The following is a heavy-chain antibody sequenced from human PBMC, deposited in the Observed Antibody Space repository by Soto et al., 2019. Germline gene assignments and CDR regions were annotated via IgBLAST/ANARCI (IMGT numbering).Heavy chain of an antibody. V-gene: IGHV2-5*02. CDR1: GFSLSTSGVG. CDR2: IYWDDDK. Sequence: QITLKESGPPLVKPTQTLTLTCTFSGFSLSTSGVGVGWIRQPPGKALEWLALIYWDDDKRYSPSLKSRLTITKDTSKNQVVLTMTNMDPVDTATYYGARLYDTSYGMDVWGQGTTVTVSS. J-gene: IGHJ6*02. CDR3: ARLYDTSYGMDV. D-gene: IGHD3-22*01.